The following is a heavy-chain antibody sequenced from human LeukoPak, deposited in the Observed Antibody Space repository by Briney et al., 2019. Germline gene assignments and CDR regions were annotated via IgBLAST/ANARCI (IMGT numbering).Heavy chain of an antibody. CDR1: GFTFSSYA. CDR2: ISGSGGST. Sequence: GGSLRLSCAASGFTFSSYAMSWVRQAPGKGLEWVSAISGSGGSTYYADSVKGRFTISRDNSKNTLYLQMNSLRAEDTAVYYCAKVGGGYDIDTRHFDYWGQGTLVNVSS. CDR3: AKVGGGYDIDTRHFDY. V-gene: IGHV3-23*01. J-gene: IGHJ4*02. D-gene: IGHD3-9*01.